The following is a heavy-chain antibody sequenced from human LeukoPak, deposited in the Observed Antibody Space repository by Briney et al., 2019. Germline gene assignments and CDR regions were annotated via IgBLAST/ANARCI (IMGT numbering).Heavy chain of an antibody. V-gene: IGHV3-53*01. CDR3: AREFRQTYSSGWSLDY. CDR1: GFTVSNNY. Sequence: PGGSLRLSCTVSGFTVSNNYMSWVRQAPGKGLEWVSVIYGGRNNTVYADSVKGRFTISRDNSRNTIYLQIDSLRAEDTATYYCAREFRQTYSSGWSLDYWGKGTLVIASS. J-gene: IGHJ4*02. CDR2: IYGGRNNT. D-gene: IGHD3-22*01.